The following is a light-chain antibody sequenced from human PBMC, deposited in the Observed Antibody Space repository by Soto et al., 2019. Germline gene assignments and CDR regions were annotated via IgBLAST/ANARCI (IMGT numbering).Light chain of an antibody. CDR2: YDS. J-gene: IGLJ2*01. Sequence: SYELTQPPSVSVAPGETARISCGGNNVGSRSVHWYQQKPGQAPFLVIYYDSDRPSGIPERFSGSNSGNTATLIISRVEAGAEADYYCQLWEATGPQLVFGGGTNLTVL. CDR1: NVGSRS. CDR3: QLWEATGPQLV. V-gene: IGLV3-21*01.